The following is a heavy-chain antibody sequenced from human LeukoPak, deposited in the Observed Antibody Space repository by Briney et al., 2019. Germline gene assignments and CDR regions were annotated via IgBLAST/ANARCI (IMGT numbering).Heavy chain of an antibody. CDR3: ARDLYLGWYLYYYYYMDV. V-gene: IGHV3-20*04. CDR2: INWNGGST. D-gene: IGHD6-19*01. J-gene: IGHJ6*03. CDR1: GFTFDDYG. Sequence: PGGSLRLSCAASGFTFDDYGMSWVRQAPGKGLEWVSGINWNGGSTGYADSVKGRFTISRDNAKNSLYLQMNSLRAEDTAVYYCARDLYLGWYLYYYYYMDVWGKGTTVTVSS.